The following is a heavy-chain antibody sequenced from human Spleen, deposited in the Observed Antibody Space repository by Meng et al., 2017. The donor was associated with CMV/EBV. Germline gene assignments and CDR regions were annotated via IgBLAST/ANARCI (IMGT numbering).Heavy chain of an antibody. CDR1: GFTFSNYA. Sequence: PGGSLRLSCVASGFTFSNYAMNWVRQAPGKGPEWVSVIYSGDSSTYYADSVRGRFTISRDNSENTLYLQMNSLRAEDTAVYYCARTDHWGQGTLVTVSS. CDR2: IYSGDSST. CDR3: ARTDH. J-gene: IGHJ5*02. V-gene: IGHV3-23*03.